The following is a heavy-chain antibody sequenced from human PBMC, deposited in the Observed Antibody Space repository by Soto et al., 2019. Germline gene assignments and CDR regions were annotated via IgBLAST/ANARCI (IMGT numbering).Heavy chain of an antibody. CDR3: ARGAVITMVRGVILYGMDV. Sequence: GASVKVSCKASGGTFSSYAISWVRQAPGQGLEWMGGIIPIFGTANYAQKFQGRVTITADESTSTAYMELSSLRSEDTAVYYCARGAVITMVRGVILYGMDVWGQGTTVTVSS. J-gene: IGHJ6*02. V-gene: IGHV1-69*13. CDR2: IIPIFGTA. CDR1: GGTFSSYA. D-gene: IGHD3-10*01.